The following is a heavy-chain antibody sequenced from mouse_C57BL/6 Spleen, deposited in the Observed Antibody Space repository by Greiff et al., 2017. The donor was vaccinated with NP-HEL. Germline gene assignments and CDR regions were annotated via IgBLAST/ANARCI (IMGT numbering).Heavy chain of an antibody. V-gene: IGHV14-4*01. CDR2: IDPENGDT. CDR1: GFNIKDDY. D-gene: IGHD3-3*01. Sequence: VQLQQSGAELVRPGASVKLSCTASGFNIKDDYMHWVKQRPEPGLEWIGWIDPENGDTEYASQFQGKATITADTSSNTAYLQLSSLTSEDTAVYYCTRLDYYFDYWGQGTTLTVSS. CDR3: TRLDYYFDY. J-gene: IGHJ2*01.